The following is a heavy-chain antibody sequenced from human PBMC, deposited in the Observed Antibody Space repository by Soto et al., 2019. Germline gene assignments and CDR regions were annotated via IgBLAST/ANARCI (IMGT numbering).Heavy chain of an antibody. Sequence: EVQLLESGGGLVQPGGSLRLSCAASGFTFRSYAMSWVRQAPGKGLEWVSGTSGNGDTTHYADSVKGRFTISRDNSKNTLYLQMNSLRAADTAVYDCAKDDSSICYAHIDYWGQGTLVTVSS. CDR2: TSGNGDTT. CDR1: GFTFRSYA. CDR3: AKDDSSICYAHIDY. D-gene: IGHD2-2*01. J-gene: IGHJ4*02. V-gene: IGHV3-23*01.